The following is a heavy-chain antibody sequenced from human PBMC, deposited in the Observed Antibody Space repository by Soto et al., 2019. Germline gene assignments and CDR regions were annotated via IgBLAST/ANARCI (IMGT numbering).Heavy chain of an antibody. CDR2: IYPGDSDT. J-gene: IGHJ6*03. CDR3: ARRFDHYYMDV. Sequence: GESLKSSCKGSGYSLTSYWIGWVRQMPGKGLEWMVIIYPGDSDTRYSPSFQGQVTISADKSISTAYLQLSSLKASDTAMYYCARRFDHYYMDVWGKGTTVTVSS. V-gene: IGHV5-51*01. D-gene: IGHD3-9*01. CDR1: GYSLTSYW.